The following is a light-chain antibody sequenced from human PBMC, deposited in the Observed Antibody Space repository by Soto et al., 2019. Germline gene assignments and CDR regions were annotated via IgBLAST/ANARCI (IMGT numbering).Light chain of an antibody. V-gene: IGKV1-17*01. CDR2: AAY. Sequence: DIPMTQSPSSLSASVGDRVTITCRASQGSGNDIGWYQQRPGNAPNRLIYAAYTLHSGVAARFSGSGSGTDFTLTISSLQPEDFTTYYCLHHNSYPRTFGQGTTVEIK. CDR1: QGSGND. J-gene: IGKJ1*01. CDR3: LHHNSYPRT.